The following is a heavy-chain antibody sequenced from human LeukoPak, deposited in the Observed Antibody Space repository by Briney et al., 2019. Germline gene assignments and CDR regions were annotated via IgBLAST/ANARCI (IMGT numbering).Heavy chain of an antibody. D-gene: IGHD6-19*01. V-gene: IGHV3-30*18. CDR2: ISYDGSNK. CDR3: AKDVLSSGWQLGFDY. Sequence: PGRSLRLSCAASGFTFSSYGMHWVRQAPGKGLEWVAVISYDGSNKYYADSVKGRFTISRDNSKNTLYLQMNSLRAEDTAVYYCAKDVLSSGWQLGFDYWGQGTLVTVSS. CDR1: GFTFSSYG. J-gene: IGHJ4*02.